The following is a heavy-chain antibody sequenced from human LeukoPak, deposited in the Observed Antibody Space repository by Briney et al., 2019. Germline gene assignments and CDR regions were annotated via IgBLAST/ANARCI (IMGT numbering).Heavy chain of an antibody. V-gene: IGHV4-34*01. CDR2: INHSGST. D-gene: IGHD3-10*01. J-gene: IGHJ5*02. CDR1: GGSFSGYY. Sequence: SETLSLTCAVYGGSFSGYYWSWIRQPPGKGLEWIGEINHSGSTNYNPSLKSRVTISVDTSKNQFSLKLSSVTAADTAVYYCARLPDPHYGSGSYYNNRSSTLAYNWFDPWGQGTLVTVSS. CDR3: ARLPDPHYGSGSYYNNRSSTLAYNWFDP.